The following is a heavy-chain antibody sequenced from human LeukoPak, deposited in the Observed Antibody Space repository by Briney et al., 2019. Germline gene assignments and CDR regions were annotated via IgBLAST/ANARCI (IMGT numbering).Heavy chain of an antibody. CDR1: GFTFTSYW. Sequence: GGSLRLSCAASGFTFTSYWMHWVRQAPGKGLEWVSTISGSGGSTYYADSVKGRFIFSRDNSKNTVYLQMNSLRAEDTAVYYCARLTTGEQNFWGQGTLVTVSS. D-gene: IGHD7-27*01. V-gene: IGHV3-23*01. J-gene: IGHJ4*02. CDR2: ISGSGGST. CDR3: ARLTTGEQNF.